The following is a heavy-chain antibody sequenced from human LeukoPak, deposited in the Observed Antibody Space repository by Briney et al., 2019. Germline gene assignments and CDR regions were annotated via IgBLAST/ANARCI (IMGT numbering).Heavy chain of an antibody. Sequence: ASVKVSCKASGYTFTSYGISWVRQAPGQGLEWMGWISAYNGNTNYAQKLQGRVTMTTDTSTSTAYMELRSLRSDDTAAYYCARRITMIAEDRGWFDPWGQGTLVTVSS. CDR2: ISAYNGNT. V-gene: IGHV1-18*01. D-gene: IGHD3-22*01. J-gene: IGHJ5*02. CDR1: GYTFTSYG. CDR3: ARRITMIAEDRGWFDP.